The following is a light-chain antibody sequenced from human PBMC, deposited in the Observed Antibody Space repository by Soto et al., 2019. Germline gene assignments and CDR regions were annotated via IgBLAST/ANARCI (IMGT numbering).Light chain of an antibody. J-gene: IGLJ1*01. Sequence: QSALTQPASVSGSPGQSITISCTGTSSDVGGYKFVSWYQQHPGRAPKVIISDVSHRPSGVSNRFSGSKSGNTASLTISGLQAEDEADYYCCSYTSSSTYVFGTGTQLTVL. V-gene: IGLV2-14*03. CDR2: DVS. CDR1: SSDVGGYKF. CDR3: CSYTSSSTYV.